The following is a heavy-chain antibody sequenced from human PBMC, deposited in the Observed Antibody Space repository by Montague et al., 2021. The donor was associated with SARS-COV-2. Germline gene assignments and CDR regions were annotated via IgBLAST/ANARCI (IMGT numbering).Heavy chain of an antibody. CDR2: ISYDGSIK. Sequence: SLRLSCAASGFTFNNFAMHWVRQAPGMRLEWLAVISYDGSIKHYADSLRGRFTISRDSSKKTLYLQMNSLSSEDTAVYCCAKNRDIFWFGEGRDSMDVWGQGTTVIVSS. J-gene: IGHJ6*02. V-gene: IGHV3-30*18. CDR1: GFTFNNFA. D-gene: IGHD3-10*01. CDR3: AKNRDIFWFGEGRDSMDV.